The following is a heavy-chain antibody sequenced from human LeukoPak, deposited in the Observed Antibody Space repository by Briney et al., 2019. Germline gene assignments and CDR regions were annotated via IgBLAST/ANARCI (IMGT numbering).Heavy chain of an antibody. J-gene: IGHJ5*02. Sequence: PSETLSLTCTVSGGSISSFYWSWIRQPPGKGLEWIGYIYYSGSANYNPSLKSRVTISVDTTKNQFSLKLSSVTAADTAVYYCARVRYFDWWNWFDPWGQGTLVTVSS. V-gene: IGHV4-59*12. CDR1: GGSISSFY. CDR2: IYYSGSA. CDR3: ARVRYFDWWNWFDP. D-gene: IGHD3-9*01.